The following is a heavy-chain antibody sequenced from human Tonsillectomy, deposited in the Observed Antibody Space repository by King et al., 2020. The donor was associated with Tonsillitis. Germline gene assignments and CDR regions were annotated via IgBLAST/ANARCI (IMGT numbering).Heavy chain of an antibody. D-gene: IGHD3-16*01. CDR1: GFTFSDDY. CDR2: ISSGSTYT. Sequence: QLVQSGGGSVKPGGSLRLSCTAPGFTFSDDYMSWIRQAPGKGLEWVSYISSGSTYTDYADSAKGRFTISRDDAKNLLYLQMNSLRAEDTAVYYCARSYYPPYMDVWGKGTTVIVSS. V-gene: IGHV3-11*05. CDR3: ARSYYPPYMDV. J-gene: IGHJ6*03.